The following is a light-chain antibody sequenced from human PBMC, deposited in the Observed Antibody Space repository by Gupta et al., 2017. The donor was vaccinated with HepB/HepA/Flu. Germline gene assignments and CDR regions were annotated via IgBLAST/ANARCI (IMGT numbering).Light chain of an antibody. Sequence: QTVLTHPPPVSGAPGQSVTISCTGSSSNLGARYDVHWSQQLPGEAPKPLIYDNNNRPPGVPDRFSGSKSGASASLAITGLQAEDEADYYCQSYDDRLSGSRVFGTGTKVTVL. CDR1: SSNLGARYD. V-gene: IGLV1-40*01. CDR3: QSYDDRLSGSRV. J-gene: IGLJ1*01. CDR2: DNN.